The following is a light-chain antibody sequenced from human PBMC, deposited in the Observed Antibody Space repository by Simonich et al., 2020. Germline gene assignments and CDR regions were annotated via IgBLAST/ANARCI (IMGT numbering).Light chain of an antibody. CDR3: CSYAGSSTLV. V-gene: IGLV2-23*01. CDR1: SSDVGSYNL. CDR2: EGS. J-gene: IGLJ2*01. Sequence: QSALTQPASVSGSPGQSITIYCTGTSSDVGSYNLVSWYQQHPGKAPKLMIYEGSKRPSGVSKRFSGSKSGNTASLTISGLQAEDEADYYCCSYAGSSTLVFGGGTKLTVL.